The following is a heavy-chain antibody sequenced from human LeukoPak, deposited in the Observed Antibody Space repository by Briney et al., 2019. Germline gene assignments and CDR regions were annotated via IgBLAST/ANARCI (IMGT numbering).Heavy chain of an antibody. CDR3: TRGPHYDFWSGHYFDY. CDR1: AFIFGDYA. Sequence: PGGSLRLSCTASAFIFGDYAMSWVRQAPGKGLEWVGFIRSKGYGGTIEYAASVKGRFTISRDDSKSIAYLPINSLNTEDTAVYSCTRGPHYDFWSGHYFDYWGQGTLVTVSS. J-gene: IGHJ4*02. CDR2: IRSKGYGGTI. D-gene: IGHD3-3*01. V-gene: IGHV3-49*04.